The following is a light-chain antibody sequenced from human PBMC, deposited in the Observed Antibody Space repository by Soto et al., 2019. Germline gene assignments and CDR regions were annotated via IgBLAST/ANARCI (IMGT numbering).Light chain of an antibody. CDR2: GAS. V-gene: IGKV3-20*01. Sequence: VMTQSPATLSVSPGEGATLSCRASQSLRSSLAWYQQKPGQAPRLLFYGASNRATAIPDRFSGSGFGTDFTLTITRLEPEDFAVYSCQQYGDSPQTFGPATKVDI. CDR3: QQYGDSPQT. J-gene: IGKJ1*01. CDR1: QSLRSS.